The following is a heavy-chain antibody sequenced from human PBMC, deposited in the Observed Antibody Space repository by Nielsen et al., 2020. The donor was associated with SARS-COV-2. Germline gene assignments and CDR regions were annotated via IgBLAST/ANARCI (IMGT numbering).Heavy chain of an antibody. CDR2: ISGGGGTT. CDR1: GFTFRNYA. CDR3: ATGGMA. J-gene: IGHJ5*02. D-gene: IGHD3-16*01. Sequence: GESLKISCRVFGFTFRNYAMSWVRQAPGKGLEWLSGISGGGGTTYYADSVQGRFSISRDNSKNSLFLQMNSLTVDDTAIYYCATGGMAWGQGTRVTVSS. V-gene: IGHV3-23*01.